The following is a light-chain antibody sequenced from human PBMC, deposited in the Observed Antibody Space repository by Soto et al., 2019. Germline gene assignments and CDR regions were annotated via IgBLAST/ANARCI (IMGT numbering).Light chain of an antibody. CDR1: QRVSSH. CDR3: QQYNNWPPWT. CDR2: GAS. J-gene: IGKJ1*01. V-gene: IGKV3-15*01. Sequence: ETVMTQSPVTLSVSPGDTATLSCRASQRVSSHLAWYQQKPGQAPRLLIYGASTRATGIPARFSGSGSGTESTLTISSLQSEDFAVYYCQQYNNWPPWTFGQGTKVDIK.